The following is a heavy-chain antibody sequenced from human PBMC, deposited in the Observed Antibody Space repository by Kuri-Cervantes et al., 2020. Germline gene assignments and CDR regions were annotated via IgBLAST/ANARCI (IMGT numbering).Heavy chain of an antibody. CDR1: GFTFSSFG. D-gene: IGHD2-15*01. CDR2: ISYDGSNK. CDR3: AKGFESWYPSWFDP. V-gene: IGHV3-30*18. Sequence: GGSLRLSCAASGFTFSSFGMHWVRQAPGKGLEWVAVISYDGSNKYYADSVKGRFTISRDNSKNTLYLQMNSLRAEDTAVYYCAKGFESWYPSWFDPWGQGTLVTVSS. J-gene: IGHJ5*02.